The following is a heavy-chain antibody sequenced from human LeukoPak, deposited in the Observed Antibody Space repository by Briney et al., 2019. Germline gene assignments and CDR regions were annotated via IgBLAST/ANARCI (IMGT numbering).Heavy chain of an antibody. CDR2: IYQSGST. J-gene: IGHJ4*02. Sequence: SDTLSLIYALSCYSISSGYYWGWIRQPPGKGLGWIWNIYQSGSTFYNPSLQDRATLSVNPSKNQFSLKLSSVTAADTAVYYCGRGIHLRIYYSGQGTLVSVSS. D-gene: IGHD5-18*01. CDR3: GRGIHLRIYY. V-gene: IGHV4-38-2*01. CDR1: CYSISSGYY.